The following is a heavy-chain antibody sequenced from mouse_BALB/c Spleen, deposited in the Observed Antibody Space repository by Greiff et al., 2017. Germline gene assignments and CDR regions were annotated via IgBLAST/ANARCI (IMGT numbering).Heavy chain of an antibody. Sequence: VQLQQPGAELVKPGASVKMSCKASGYTFTSYWINWVKQRPGQGLEWIGDIYPGRVITNYNEKFKSKATLTLDTSSSTAYMQLSSLTSEDSAVYYCSRRSMITTGYWYFDVWGAGTTVTVSS. CDR1: GYTFTSYW. J-gene: IGHJ1*01. CDR2: IYPGRVIT. D-gene: IGHD2-4*01. V-gene: IGHV1-55*01. CDR3: SRRSMITTGYWYFDV.